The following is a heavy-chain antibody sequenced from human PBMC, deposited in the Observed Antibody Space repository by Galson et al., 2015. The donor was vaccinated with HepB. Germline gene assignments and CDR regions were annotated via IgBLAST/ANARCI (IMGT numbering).Heavy chain of an antibody. CDR1: GYTFTSYY. J-gene: IGHJ4*02. CDR3: ARDGRWRELDY. Sequence: SVKVSCKASGYTFTSYYMHRVRQAPGQGLEWMGIINPSGGSTSYAQKFQGRVTMTRDTSTSTVYMELSSLRSEDTAVYYCARDGRWRELDYGGQGTLVTVSS. D-gene: IGHD4-23*01. V-gene: IGHV1-46*01. CDR2: INPSGGST.